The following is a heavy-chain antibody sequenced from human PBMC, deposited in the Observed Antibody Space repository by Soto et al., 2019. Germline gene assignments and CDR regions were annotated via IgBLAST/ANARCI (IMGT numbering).Heavy chain of an antibody. V-gene: IGHV4-61*01. CDR3: ASGRLGLEWLPSVSRYGMDV. Sequence: SETLSLTCTVSGGSVSSGSYYWSWIRQPPGKGLEWIGYIYYSGSTNYNPSLKSRVTISVDTSKNQFSLKLSSVTAADTAVYYCASGRLGLEWLPSVSRYGMDVWGQGTTVTVSS. CDR1: GGSVSSGSYY. J-gene: IGHJ6*02. CDR2: IYYSGST. D-gene: IGHD3-3*01.